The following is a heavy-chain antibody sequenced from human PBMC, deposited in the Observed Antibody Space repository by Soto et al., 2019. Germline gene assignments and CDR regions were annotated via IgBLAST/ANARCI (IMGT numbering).Heavy chain of an antibody. CDR2: IYYSGST. V-gene: IGHV4-59*08. Sequence: SETLSLTCTVSGGSISSYYWSWIRQPPGKGLEWIGYIYYSGSTNYNPSLKSRVTISVDTSKNQFSLRLSSVTAADTAVYYCARHYYDSSGYLFDYWGQGTLVTAPQ. CDR1: GGSISSYY. J-gene: IGHJ4*02. CDR3: ARHYYDSSGYLFDY. D-gene: IGHD3-22*01.